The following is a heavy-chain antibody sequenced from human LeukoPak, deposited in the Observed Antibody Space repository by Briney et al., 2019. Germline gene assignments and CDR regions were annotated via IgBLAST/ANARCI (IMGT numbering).Heavy chain of an antibody. D-gene: IGHD1-14*01. CDR3: AKENRWE. V-gene: IGHV3-23*01. CDR1: GFIFSSYA. Sequence: GGSLTLSCAASGFIFSSYAMSWLRQAPGKGLEWVSRISGSGGSTSYADSVKGWFTISRDNSKNTLYLQMNSLRAEDTAVFYCAKENRWEWGQGTLVTVSS. J-gene: IGHJ1*01. CDR2: ISGSGGST.